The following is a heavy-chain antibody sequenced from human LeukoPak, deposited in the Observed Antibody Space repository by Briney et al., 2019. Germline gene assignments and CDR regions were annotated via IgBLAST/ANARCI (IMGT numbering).Heavy chain of an antibody. CDR3: ARGGLRGDY. J-gene: IGHJ4*02. CDR2: ISSSSGTI. Sequence: GESLMISCAASGFTFSSYSMNWVRQAPGKGLEWVSYISSSSGTIYYADSVKGRFTISRDNAENSLYLQMSSLRAEDTAVYYCARGGLRGDYWGQGTLVTVSS. D-gene: IGHD4-17*01. V-gene: IGHV3-48*01. CDR1: GFTFSSYS.